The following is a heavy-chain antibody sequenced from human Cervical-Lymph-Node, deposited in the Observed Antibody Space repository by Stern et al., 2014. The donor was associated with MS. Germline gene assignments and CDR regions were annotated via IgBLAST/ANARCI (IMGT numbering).Heavy chain of an antibody. Sequence: VQLVESGGGVVQPGTSLRLSCAASGFTFRSYGMDWVRQAPGKGLEWVALVWYDGSTAYYRNSVKGRFTISRDNSNNTLFLQMNSLTAEDTAVYYCARGHIPYAYNYLFDYWGQGTLVTVSS. J-gene: IGHJ4*02. CDR3: ARGHIPYAYNYLFDY. CDR2: VWYDGSTA. D-gene: IGHD5-24*01. CDR1: GFTFRSYG. V-gene: IGHV3-33*01.